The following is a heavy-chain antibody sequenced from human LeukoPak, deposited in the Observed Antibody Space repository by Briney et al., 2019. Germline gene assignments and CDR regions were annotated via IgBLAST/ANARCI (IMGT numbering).Heavy chain of an antibody. CDR3: ARELTYYYDSSGYKYYYYYYMDV. CDR1: GGTFSSYA. D-gene: IGHD3-22*01. J-gene: IGHJ6*03. CDR2: IIPIFGTA. Sequence: GASVKVSCKASGGTFSSYAISWVRQAPGQGLEWMGGIIPIFGTANYAQKFQGRVTITADESTSTAYMELRSLRSDDTAVYYCARELTYYYDSSGYKYYYYYYMDVWGKGTTVTVSS. V-gene: IGHV1-69*13.